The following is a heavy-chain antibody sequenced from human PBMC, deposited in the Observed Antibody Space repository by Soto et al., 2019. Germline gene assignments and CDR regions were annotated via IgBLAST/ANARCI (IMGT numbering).Heavy chain of an antibody. CDR2: IYDSENT. D-gene: IGHD6-6*01. Sequence: QVQLQESGPGLVKPSETLSLTCSVSGGSIGRYYWSWIRQSPGKGLEWIGFIYDSENTNYKPSLKSRVTISGDTSKNQLSLTLSSVTSADMAIYYCARHEKGSAFDHWGQGALVTVSS. CDR1: GGSIGRYY. CDR3: ARHEKGSAFDH. J-gene: IGHJ4*02. V-gene: IGHV4-59*08.